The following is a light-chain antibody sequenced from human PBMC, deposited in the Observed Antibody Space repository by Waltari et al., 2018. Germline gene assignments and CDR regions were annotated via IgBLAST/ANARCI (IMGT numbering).Light chain of an antibody. Sequence: DIRMTQSPSSLSASVGDRVTITCRASQGIYGWLAWYQQKPGQAPKLLIYKASSLQDGVQSRFSGSGYGTEFTLTISNLQPDDFATYYCQQYNSKSPRTFGQGTLVEFK. CDR2: KAS. V-gene: IGKV1-5*03. CDR3: QQYNSKSPRT. CDR1: QGIYGW. J-gene: IGKJ1*01.